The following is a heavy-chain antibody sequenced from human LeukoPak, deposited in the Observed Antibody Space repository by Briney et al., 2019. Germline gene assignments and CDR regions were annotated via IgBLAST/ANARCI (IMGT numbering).Heavy chain of an antibody. CDR1: GFIFSSHG. J-gene: IGHJ4*02. D-gene: IGHD3-10*01. Sequence: TGGSLRLSCAASGFIFSSHGMNWVRQAPGKGLEWVSGISPSGGSTYYADSVKGRFTISRDNSKNTLYLQMNSLRAEDTAVYYCAKDPRSGPPGVVDYWGQGTLVTVSS. CDR3: AKDPRSGPPGVVDY. CDR2: ISPSGGST. V-gene: IGHV3-23*01.